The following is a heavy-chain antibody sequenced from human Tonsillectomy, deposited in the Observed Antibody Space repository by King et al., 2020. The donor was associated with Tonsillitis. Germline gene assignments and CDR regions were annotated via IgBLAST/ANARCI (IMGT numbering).Heavy chain of an antibody. CDR2: LSGSGGNT. Sequence: VQLVESGGGLEQPGGSLRLSCATSGFTFTKFAMSWVRQAPGKGLEWVSGLSGSGGNTEYADSVKGRFTISRDNSENTLYMQMNSLRADDSAIYYCAKDVDDDNYGSFDNGGQGTRVTVSS. J-gene: IGHJ4*02. CDR3: AKDVDDDNYGSFDN. D-gene: IGHD5-18*01. V-gene: IGHV3-23*04. CDR1: GFTFTKFA.